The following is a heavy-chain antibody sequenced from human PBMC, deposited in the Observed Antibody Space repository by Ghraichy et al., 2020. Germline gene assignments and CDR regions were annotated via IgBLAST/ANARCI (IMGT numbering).Heavy chain of an antibody. V-gene: IGHV1-18*04. CDR3: AIGINYFDP. D-gene: IGHD1-7*01. CDR2: ITTSKANT. Sequence: ASVKVSCKTAGYSVTNYGISWVRQAPGQGLEWMGWITTSKANTHSAQKLQGRVTMTTETSKSTVYMELRSLTYDDTAVYYCAIGINYFDPWGQGTLVTVSS. J-gene: IGHJ5*02. CDR1: GYSVTNYG.